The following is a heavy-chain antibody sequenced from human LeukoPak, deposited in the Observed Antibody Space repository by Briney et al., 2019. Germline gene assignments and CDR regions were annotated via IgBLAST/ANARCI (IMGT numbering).Heavy chain of an antibody. V-gene: IGHV3-30*03. J-gene: IGHJ5*02. CDR2: ISYDGSNK. CDR1: GFTFSSYG. Sequence: PGGSLRLSCAASGFTFSSYGMHWVRQAPGKGLEWVAVISYDGSNKYYADSVKGRFTISRDNSKNSLFLQMNSLRAEDTAVYYCARDVYGDYEGSWGQGTLVTVSS. D-gene: IGHD4-17*01. CDR3: ARDVYGDYEGS.